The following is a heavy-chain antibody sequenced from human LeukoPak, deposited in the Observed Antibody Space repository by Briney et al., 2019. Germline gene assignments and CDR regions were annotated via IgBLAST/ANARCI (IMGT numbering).Heavy chain of an antibody. D-gene: IGHD7-27*01. CDR1: GGSISSYY. J-gene: IGHJ4*02. CDR2: VYYSGST. V-gene: IGHV4-59*01. Sequence: SETLSLTCTVSGGSISSYYWSWIRQPPGKGLEWIGYVYYSGSTEYNPSLRSRITISLEMSKQQFSLNLTSVTAADTAIYYCASNTGTVVDYWGQGALVTVSS. CDR3: ASNTGTVVDY.